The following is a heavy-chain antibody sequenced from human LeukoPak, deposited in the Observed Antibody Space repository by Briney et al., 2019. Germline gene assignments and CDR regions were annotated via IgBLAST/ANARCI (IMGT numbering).Heavy chain of an antibody. CDR3: ARADVLLWFGESYYFDY. J-gene: IGHJ4*02. V-gene: IGHV4-61*02. CDR2: IYTSGST. Sequence: SQTLSLTCTVSGGSISSGSYYWSWIRQPAGKGLEWIGRIYTSGSTYYNPSLKSRVTISVDTSKNQFSLKLSSVTAADTAVYYCARADVLLWFGESYYFDYWGQGTLVTVSS. CDR1: GGSISSGSYY. D-gene: IGHD3-10*01.